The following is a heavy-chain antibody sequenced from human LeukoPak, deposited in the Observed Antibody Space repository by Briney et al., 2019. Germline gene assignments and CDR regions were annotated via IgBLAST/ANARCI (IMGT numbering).Heavy chain of an antibody. D-gene: IGHD6-19*01. CDR1: GYTFTSYG. V-gene: IGHV1-18*01. Sequence: GASVKVSCKASGYTFTSYGISWVRQAPGQGLEWMGWISAYNGNTNYAQKLQGRVTMTTDTSTSTAYMELRSLRSDDTAVYYCARDSQPYSSGSAGDYWGQGTLVTVSS. CDR3: ARDSQPYSSGSAGDY. J-gene: IGHJ4*02. CDR2: ISAYNGNT.